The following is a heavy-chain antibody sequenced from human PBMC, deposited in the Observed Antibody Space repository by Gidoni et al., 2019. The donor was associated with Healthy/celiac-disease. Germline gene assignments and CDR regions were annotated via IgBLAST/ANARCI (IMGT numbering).Heavy chain of an antibody. V-gene: IGHV4-34*01. D-gene: IGHD4-17*01. Sequence: QVQLQQWGAGLLKPSATLSLTCAVSGGSFSGYYWIWFRQPPGKGLEWIGEINHSGSTNYNPSLKSRVTISVDTSKNQFSLKLSSVTAADTAVYYCARGDYGDYEWYFDLWGRGTLVTVSS. J-gene: IGHJ2*01. CDR2: INHSGST. CDR3: ARGDYGDYEWYFDL. CDR1: GGSFSGYY.